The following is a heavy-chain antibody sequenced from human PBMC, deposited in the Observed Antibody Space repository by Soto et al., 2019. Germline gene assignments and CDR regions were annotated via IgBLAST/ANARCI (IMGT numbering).Heavy chain of an antibody. CDR3: ARDGGYGAFDY. D-gene: IGHD4-17*01. CDR2: IIPILGIA. CDR1: GGTFSSYT. V-gene: IGHV1-69*08. Sequence: QVQLVQSGAEVKKPGSSVKVSCKASGGTFSSYTISWVRQAPGQGLEWMGRIIPILGIANYAQKFQGRVTITADKSESTAYMELSSLRSEETAVYYCARDGGYGAFDYWGQGTLVTVSS. J-gene: IGHJ4*02.